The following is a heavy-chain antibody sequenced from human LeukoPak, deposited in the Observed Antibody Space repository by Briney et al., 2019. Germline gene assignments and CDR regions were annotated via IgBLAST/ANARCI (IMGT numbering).Heavy chain of an antibody. Sequence: ASVKVSCKASGYTFTSYGISWVRQAPGQGLEWMGWISAYNGNTNYAQKLQGRVTMTTDTSTSTAYMELRSLRSDDTAVYYCARIAVAGTVYYYYGIDVWGQGTTVTVSS. CDR2: ISAYNGNT. V-gene: IGHV1-18*01. CDR3: ARIAVAGTVYYYYGIDV. CDR1: GYTFTSYG. J-gene: IGHJ6*02. D-gene: IGHD6-19*01.